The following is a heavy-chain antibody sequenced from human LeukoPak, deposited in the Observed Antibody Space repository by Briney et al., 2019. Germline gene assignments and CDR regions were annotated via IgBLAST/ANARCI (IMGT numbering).Heavy chain of an antibody. D-gene: IGHD5-18*01. CDR2: TYYRSKWYN. J-gene: IGHJ6*02. Sequence: SQTLSLTCAISGDSVSSISAAWNWIRQSPSRGLEWLGRTYYRSKWYNDYAVSVKSRITINPDTSKNQFSLQLNSVTPEDTAVYYCARRLSGRGYSYGYDYYGMDVWGQGTTVTVSS. CDR3: ARRLSGRGYSYGYDYYGMDV. CDR1: GDSVSSISAA. V-gene: IGHV6-1*01.